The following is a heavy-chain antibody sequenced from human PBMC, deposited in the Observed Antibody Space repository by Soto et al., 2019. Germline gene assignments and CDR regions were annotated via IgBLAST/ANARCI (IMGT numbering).Heavy chain of an antibody. CDR1: GYTFTSYG. CDR3: ACYCSGGSCYNY. J-gene: IGHJ4*02. Sequence: ASVKVSCKASGYTFTSYGISWVRQAPGQGLEWMGWISAYNGNTNYAQKLQGRVTMTRDTSTSTAYMELRSLRSDDTAVYYCACYCSGGSCYNYWGQGTLVTVSS. V-gene: IGHV1-18*01. CDR2: ISAYNGNT. D-gene: IGHD2-15*01.